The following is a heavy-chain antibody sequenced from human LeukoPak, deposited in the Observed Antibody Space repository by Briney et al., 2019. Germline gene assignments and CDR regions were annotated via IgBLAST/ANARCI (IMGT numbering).Heavy chain of an antibody. CDR1: GFTVSSNY. D-gene: IGHD3-22*01. CDR3: ARGPNYDSSGYYYPFDY. V-gene: IGHV3-66*01. Sequence: GGSLRLSCAASGFTVSSNYMSWVRQAPGKGLEWVSVIYSGGSTYYADSVKGRFTTSRDNSKNTLYLQMNSLRAEDTAVYYCARGPNYDSSGYYYPFDYWGQGTLVTVSS. J-gene: IGHJ4*02. CDR2: IYSGGST.